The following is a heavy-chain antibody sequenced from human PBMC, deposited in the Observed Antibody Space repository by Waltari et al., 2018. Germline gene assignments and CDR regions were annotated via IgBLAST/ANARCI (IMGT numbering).Heavy chain of an antibody. Sequence: EVQLVESGGGLVQPGGSLRLSCAASGFPFRSYWMSWVRQAPGKGLEWVANIKQDGSEKYYVDSVKGRFTISRDNAKNSLYLQMNSLRAEDTAVYYCARVGSSLDYWGQGTLVTVSS. CDR1: GFPFRSYW. CDR3: ARVGSSLDY. J-gene: IGHJ4*02. D-gene: IGHD6-6*01. V-gene: IGHV3-7*01. CDR2: IKQDGSEK.